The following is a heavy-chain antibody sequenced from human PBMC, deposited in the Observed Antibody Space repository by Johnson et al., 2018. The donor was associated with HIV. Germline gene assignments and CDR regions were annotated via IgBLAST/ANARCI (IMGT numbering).Heavy chain of an antibody. CDR3: ARDLPENDAFDI. J-gene: IGHJ3*02. CDR2: ISYDGSNK. V-gene: IGHV3-30*14. Sequence: VQLVESGGGVVRPGGSLRLSCAASGFTFSSYAMHWVRPAPGKGLEWVAVISYDGSNKYYADSVKGRFTISRDNSKNPLYLQMNSLRAEDTAVYYCARDLPENDAFDIWGQGTMVTVSS. CDR1: GFTFSSYA.